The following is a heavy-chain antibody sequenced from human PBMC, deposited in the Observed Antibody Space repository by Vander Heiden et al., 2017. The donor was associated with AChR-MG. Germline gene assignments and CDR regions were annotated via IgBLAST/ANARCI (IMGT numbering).Heavy chain of an antibody. D-gene: IGHD3-22*01. J-gene: IGHJ4*02. CDR1: GSPLDDYA. V-gene: IGHV3-9*01. CDR2: ISWNSGSI. Sequence: EVQLVESGGGLVQPGRSLRLPCAASGSPLDDYAKHWVRQGPGKGLEWVSGISWNSGSIGYADSVKGRFTISRDNAKNSLYLQMNSLRAEDTALYYCAKTYYYDSSGYVLDYWGQGTLVTVSS. CDR3: AKTYYYDSSGYVLDY.